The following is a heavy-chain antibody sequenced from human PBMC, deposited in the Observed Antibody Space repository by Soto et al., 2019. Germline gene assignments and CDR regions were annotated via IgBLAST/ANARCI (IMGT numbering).Heavy chain of an antibody. V-gene: IGHV3-30-3*01. CDR2: ISYDGSDK. J-gene: IGHJ6*02. CDR1: GFTFSNYA. D-gene: IGHD5-18*01. CDR3: ARDTGPNGYNYYYFGMDV. Sequence: GWSLRLSCAASGFTFSNYAMHWVRQAPGKGLEWVAVISYDGSDKYNANSVKGRFTISRDNSKNTLYLQMNSLRAEDTAVYYCARDTGPNGYNYYYFGMDVWGQGTTVTVS.